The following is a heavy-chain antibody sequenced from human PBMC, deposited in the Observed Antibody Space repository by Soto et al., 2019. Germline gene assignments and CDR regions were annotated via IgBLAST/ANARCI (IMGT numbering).Heavy chain of an antibody. CDR3: ARGRANVLRYFDWLPFDIYFDY. Sequence: QVQLVESGGGLVKPGGSLRLSCAASGFTFSDYYMSWIRQAPGKGLEWVSYISSSGSTIYYPDSVKGRFTISRDNAKNSLYLQMNSLRAEDTAVYYCARGRANVLRYFDWLPFDIYFDYGGQGTLVTVSS. CDR2: ISSSGSTI. CDR1: GFTFSDYY. J-gene: IGHJ4*02. V-gene: IGHV3-11*01. D-gene: IGHD3-9*01.